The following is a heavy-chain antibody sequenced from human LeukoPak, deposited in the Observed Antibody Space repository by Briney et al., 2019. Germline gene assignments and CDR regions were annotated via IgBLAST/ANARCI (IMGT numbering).Heavy chain of an antibody. V-gene: IGHV4-59*01. D-gene: IGHD5-18*01. J-gene: IGHJ4*02. CDR3: ARERSGYSYDFDY. CDR1: GGSINSYY. Sequence: SETLSLTCTVSGGSINSYYWSWIRQPPGKGLEWIGYIYYSGSTNYNPSLKSRVTISVDTSKNQFSLKLSSVTAADTAVYYCARERSGYSYDFDYWGQGTLVTVSS. CDR2: IYYSGST.